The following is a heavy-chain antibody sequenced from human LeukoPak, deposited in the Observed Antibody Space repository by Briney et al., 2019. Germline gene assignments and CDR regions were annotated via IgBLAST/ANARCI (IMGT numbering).Heavy chain of an antibody. CDR1: GYSFTSYW. Sequence: HGESLKISCKGSGYSFTSYWIGWVRQMPGKGLEWMGIICPGDSDTRYSPSFQGQVTISADKSISTAYLQWSTLKASDTAMYYCARTFSPVDTAMDVNLDYWGQGTLVTVSS. CDR2: ICPGDSDT. V-gene: IGHV5-51*01. CDR3: ARTFSPVDTAMDVNLDY. J-gene: IGHJ4*02. D-gene: IGHD5-18*01.